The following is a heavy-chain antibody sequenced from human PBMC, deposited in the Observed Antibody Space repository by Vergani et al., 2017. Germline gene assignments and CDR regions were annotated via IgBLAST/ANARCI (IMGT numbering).Heavy chain of an antibody. CDR2: ISWNSGSI. D-gene: IGHD3-3*01. Sequence: EVQLVESGGGLLQPGRSLRLSCAASGFTFDDYAMHWVRQAPGKGLEWVSGISWNSGSIAYADSVKGRFTISRDNAKNSLYLQMNSLRAEDTALYYCAKGGYYDFWSGYFDYWGQGTLVTVSS. J-gene: IGHJ4*02. CDR1: GFTFDDYA. V-gene: IGHV3-9*01. CDR3: AKGGYYDFWSGYFDY.